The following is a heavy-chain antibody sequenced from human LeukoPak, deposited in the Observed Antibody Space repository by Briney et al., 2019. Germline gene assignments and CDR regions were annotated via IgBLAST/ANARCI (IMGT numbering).Heavy chain of an antibody. Sequence: GGSLRLSCAASGFTFDDYGMSWVRQAPGKGLEWVSYISSSGSTIYYADSVKGRFTISRDNAKNSLYLQMNSLRAEDTAVYYCARVMITMVRGAQPFDYWGQGTLVTVSS. D-gene: IGHD3-10*01. J-gene: IGHJ4*02. CDR1: GFTFDDYG. CDR2: ISSSGSTI. CDR3: ARVMITMVRGAQPFDY. V-gene: IGHV3-48*03.